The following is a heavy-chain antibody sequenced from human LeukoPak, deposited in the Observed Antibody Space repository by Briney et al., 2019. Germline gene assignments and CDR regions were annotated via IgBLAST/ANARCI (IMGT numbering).Heavy chain of an antibody. J-gene: IGHJ5*02. Sequence: GGSLRLSCAASGLTFSSSWMSWVRQAPGKGLEWVASIKQDGSEKYYVDSVKGRFTISRDNAKNSLYLQMNSLRAEDTAVYYCARGHSSSPNWFDPWGQGTLVTVSS. CDR2: IKQDGSEK. CDR3: ARGHSSSPNWFDP. CDR1: GLTFSSSW. V-gene: IGHV3-7*04. D-gene: IGHD6-13*01.